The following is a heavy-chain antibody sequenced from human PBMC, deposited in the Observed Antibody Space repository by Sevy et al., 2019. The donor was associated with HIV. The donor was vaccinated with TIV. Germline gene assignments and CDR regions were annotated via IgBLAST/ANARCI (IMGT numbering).Heavy chain of an antibody. J-gene: IGHJ5*02. V-gene: IGHV3-33*01. D-gene: IGHD3-16*02. CDR2: IGYDGRTK. Sequence: AGSLRLSCSASGFTFRSFSMHWVRQAPGKELEWVAAIGYDGRTKQYADSVKGRFTISRDNSKSMLNLEMNSLRAEVTALYFCARDSARVIVPTAGFDPWGQGTVVTVSS. CDR1: GFTFRSFS. CDR3: ARDSARVIVPTAGFDP.